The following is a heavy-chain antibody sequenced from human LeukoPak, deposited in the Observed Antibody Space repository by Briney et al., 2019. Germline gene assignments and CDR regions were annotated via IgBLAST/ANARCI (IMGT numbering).Heavy chain of an antibody. CDR2: FDPEDGET. CDR3: ARDLVGDELAAAGTPPDY. CDR1: GYTLTELS. J-gene: IGHJ4*02. D-gene: IGHD6-13*01. V-gene: IGHV1-24*01. Sequence: ASVKVSCKVSGYTLTELSMHWVRQAPGKGLEWMGGFDPEDGETIYAQKFQGRVTITADESTSTAYMELSSLRSEDTAVYYCARDLVGDELAAAGTPPDYWGQGTLVTVSS.